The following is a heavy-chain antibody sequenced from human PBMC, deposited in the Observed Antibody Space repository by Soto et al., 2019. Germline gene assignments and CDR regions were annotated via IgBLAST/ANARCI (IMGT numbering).Heavy chain of an antibody. CDR3: ARDQAEMATVSLGY. V-gene: IGHV3-30*03. CDR1: GFIFTSYG. J-gene: IGHJ4*02. CDR2: ISYDGLDE. Sequence: QVQLVESGGGVVKPGRSLRLSCAASGFIFTSYGIHWVRQAPGMGLEWVAVISYDGLDENYADSVKGRFTISRDTSKNTLYLQMNSLRAEDTAVYYCARDQAEMATVSLGYWGQGTLVTVSS. D-gene: IGHD4-4*01.